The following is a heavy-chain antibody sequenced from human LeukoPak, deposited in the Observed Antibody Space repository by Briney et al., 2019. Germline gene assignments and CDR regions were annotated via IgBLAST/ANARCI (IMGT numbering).Heavy chain of an antibody. Sequence: SETLSLTCTVSGGSISSYYWSRIRQPPGKGLEWIGYIYYSGSTNYNPSLKSRVTISVDTSKNQFSLKLSSVTAADTAVYYCARGGWYPESFQHWGQGVLVTVSS. D-gene: IGHD6-19*01. CDR1: GGSISSYY. CDR3: ARGGWYPESFQH. CDR2: IYYSGST. J-gene: IGHJ1*01. V-gene: IGHV4-59*01.